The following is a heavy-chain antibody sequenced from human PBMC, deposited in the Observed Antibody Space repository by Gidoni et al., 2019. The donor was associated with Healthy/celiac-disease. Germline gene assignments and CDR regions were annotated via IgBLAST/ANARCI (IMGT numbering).Heavy chain of an antibody. D-gene: IGHD4-17*01. Sequence: QVQLVESGCGVVKPGRSLRISCAASGFTFSSYAIHWVRQAPGKGLEWVAVISYDGSNKYYADSVKGRFTISRDNSKNTLYLQMNSLRAEDTAVYYCAREGATVTLADYWGQGTLVTVSS. J-gene: IGHJ4*02. CDR2: ISYDGSNK. CDR1: GFTFSSYA. CDR3: AREGATVTLADY. V-gene: IGHV3-30-3*01.